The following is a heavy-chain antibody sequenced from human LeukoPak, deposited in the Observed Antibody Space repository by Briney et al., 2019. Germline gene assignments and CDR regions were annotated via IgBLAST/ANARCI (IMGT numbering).Heavy chain of an antibody. J-gene: IGHJ4*02. V-gene: IGHV1-8*01. D-gene: IGHD6-19*01. CDR1: GYTFTSYD. Sequence: ASVKVSCKASGYTFTSYDINWVRQATGQGLEWMGWMNPNSGNTGYAQKFQGRVTMTRNTSMSTVYMELSSLRSEDTAVYYCARVGGQWLVHIDYWGQGTLVTVSS. CDR2: MNPNSGNT. CDR3: ARVGGQWLVHIDY.